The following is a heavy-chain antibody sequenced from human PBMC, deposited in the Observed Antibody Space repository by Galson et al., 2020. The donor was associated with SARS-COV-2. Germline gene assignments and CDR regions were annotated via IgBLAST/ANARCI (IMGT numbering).Heavy chain of an antibody. CDR2: IRTKPYGATT. CDR1: GFTFGDYA. D-gene: IGHD2-15*01. V-gene: IGHV3-49*03. Sequence: GESLKISCTASGFTFGDYALSWFRQAPGKGLEWVGVIRTKPYGATTENAASVKGRFTISSDDSKSIAYLQMNSLKTEDTAVYYCTRGYCSGGSCYLAPLYDYWGQGTLVTVSS. CDR3: TRGYCSGGSCYLAPLYDY. J-gene: IGHJ4*02.